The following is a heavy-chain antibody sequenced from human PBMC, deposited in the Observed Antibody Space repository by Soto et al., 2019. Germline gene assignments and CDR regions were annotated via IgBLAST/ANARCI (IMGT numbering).Heavy chain of an antibody. Sequence: GGSLRLSCAASGFSFSSLAMSWVRQAPGKGLEWVSSISGRGVDTLYADSVKGRFTISRDNSRNTLYLQMNSLRAEDTAVYYCAKGGIAARRAQYFDYWGQGTLVTVSS. V-gene: IGHV3-23*01. CDR3: AKGGIAARRAQYFDY. CDR1: GFSFSSLA. CDR2: ISGRGVDT. D-gene: IGHD6-6*01. J-gene: IGHJ4*02.